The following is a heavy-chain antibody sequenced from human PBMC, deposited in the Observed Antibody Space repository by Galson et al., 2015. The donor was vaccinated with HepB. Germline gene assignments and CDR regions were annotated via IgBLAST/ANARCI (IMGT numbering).Heavy chain of an antibody. CDR3: ARGADWNSFDY. V-gene: IGHV3-30*19. D-gene: IGHD1-1*01. CDR2: ISYDGTSK. J-gene: IGHJ4*02. CDR1: GFTFSSYG. Sequence: SLRLSCAASGFTFSSYGMHWVRQAPGKGLEWVAVISYDGTSKYSADSVKGRFTISRDNSKNTLHLQMNSLRAEDTALYYCARGADWNSFDYWGQGTLVTVSS.